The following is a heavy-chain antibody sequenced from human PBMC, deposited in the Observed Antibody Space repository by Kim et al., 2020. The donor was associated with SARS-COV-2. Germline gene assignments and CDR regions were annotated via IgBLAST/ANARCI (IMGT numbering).Heavy chain of an antibody. CDR1: GFTFSSYS. CDR3: ARERYVLRYFASGHRGLKGWFDP. Sequence: GGSLRLSCAASGFTFSSYSMNWVRQAPGKGLEWVSYISSSSSTIYYADSVKGRFTISRDNAKNSLYLQMNSLRDEDTAVYYCARERYVLRYFASGHRGLKGWFDPWGQGTLVTVSS. CDR2: ISSSSSTI. J-gene: IGHJ5*02. V-gene: IGHV3-48*02. D-gene: IGHD3-9*01.